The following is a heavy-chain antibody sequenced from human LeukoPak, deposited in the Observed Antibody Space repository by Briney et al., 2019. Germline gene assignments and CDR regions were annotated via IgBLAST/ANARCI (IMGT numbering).Heavy chain of an antibody. Sequence: PSETLSLTCTVPGGSISSYYWSWIRQPAGKGLEWIGRIYTSGSTNYNPSLKSRVTMSVDTSKNQFSLKLSSVTAADTAVYYCAREVYDYDSSGYFDWGQGTLVTVSS. CDR1: GGSISSYY. CDR2: IYTSGST. D-gene: IGHD3-22*01. J-gene: IGHJ4*02. CDR3: AREVYDYDSSGYFD. V-gene: IGHV4-4*07.